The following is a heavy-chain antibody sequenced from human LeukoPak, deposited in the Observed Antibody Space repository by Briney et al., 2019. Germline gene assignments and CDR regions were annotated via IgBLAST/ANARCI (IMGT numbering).Heavy chain of an antibody. CDR2: INHSGST. Sequence: SETLSLTCGVYGGSFSGYYWSWIRQPPGKGLEWIGEINHSGSTNYNPSLKSRVTISVDTSKNQFSLKLSSVTAADTAVYYCARDGDSSSSQRDYDYWGQGTLVTVSS. V-gene: IGHV4-34*01. CDR1: GGSFSGYY. CDR3: ARDGDSSSSQRDYDY. D-gene: IGHD6-13*01. J-gene: IGHJ4*02.